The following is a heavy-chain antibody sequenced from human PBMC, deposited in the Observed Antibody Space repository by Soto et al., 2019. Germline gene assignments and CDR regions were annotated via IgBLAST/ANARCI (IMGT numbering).Heavy chain of an antibody. CDR3: ATDGYGLTRAIGV. J-gene: IGHJ6*02. V-gene: IGHV1-2*02. CDR1: GYTFTAYY. CDR2: INPNSGDT. Sequence: ASVKVSCKTSGYTFTAYYMHWVRQAPGQGPEWMGWINPNSGDTNYAQIFQGRVTMTRDTSISTAYMELTSLRSDDSAVYYCATDGYGLTRAIGVWGQGTTVTV. D-gene: IGHD6-13*01.